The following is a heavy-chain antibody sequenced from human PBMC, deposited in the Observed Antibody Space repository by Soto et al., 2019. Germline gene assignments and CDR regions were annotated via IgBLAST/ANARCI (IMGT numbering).Heavy chain of an antibody. CDR1: GYTFTSYY. D-gene: IGHD3-9*01. V-gene: IGHV1-46*01. CDR2: INPSGGST. CDR3: AGSGYPYGMDV. Sequence: ASVKVSGKASGYTFTSYYMHWVRQAPGQGLEWMGIINPSGGSTSYAQKFQGRVTMTRDTSTSTVYMELSSLRSEDTAVYYCAGSGYPYGMDVWGQGTTVTVSS. J-gene: IGHJ6*02.